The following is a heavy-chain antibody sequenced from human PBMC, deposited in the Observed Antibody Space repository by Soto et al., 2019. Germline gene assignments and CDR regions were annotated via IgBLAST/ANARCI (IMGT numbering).Heavy chain of an antibody. D-gene: IGHD6-13*01. CDR2: IIPILGIA. Sequence: SVEVCCKASGGTFSSCTISWVRQDPGQGLEWMGRIIPILGIANYAQKFQGRVTITADKSTSTAYMELSSLRSEDTAVYYCARAGIAAAGTGFDYWGQGTLVTVSS. CDR3: ARAGIAAAGTGFDY. J-gene: IGHJ4*02. V-gene: IGHV1-69*02. CDR1: GGTFSSCT.